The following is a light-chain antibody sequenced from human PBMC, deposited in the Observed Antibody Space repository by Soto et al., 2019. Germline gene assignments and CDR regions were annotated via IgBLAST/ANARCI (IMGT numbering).Light chain of an antibody. CDR2: SSS. CDR1: QDISND. Sequence: DFQMTQSPSSLSASVGDRVTITCRASQDISNDVAWYQQKPGKPPNLLISSSSTLQSGVPSRFSGTGYGTDFTLTIGNLQPVDVATYYCQKYNSFPPTFGGGTKVEI. J-gene: IGKJ4*01. V-gene: IGKV1-27*01. CDR3: QKYNSFPPT.